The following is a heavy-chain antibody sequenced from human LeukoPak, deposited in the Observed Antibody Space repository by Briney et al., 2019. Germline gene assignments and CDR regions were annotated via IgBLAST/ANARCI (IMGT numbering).Heavy chain of an antibody. V-gene: IGHV4-34*01. CDR2: INHSGST. J-gene: IGHJ4*02. CDR3: ARLAKGGYFDY. Sequence: PSETLSLTCAVYGGSFSGYYWSWIRQPPGKGLEWIGEINHSGSTNYNPSLKSRVTISVDTSKNQFSLKLSSVTAADTAVYYCARLAKGGYFDYWGQGTLVTVSS. D-gene: IGHD3-10*01. CDR1: GGSFSGYY.